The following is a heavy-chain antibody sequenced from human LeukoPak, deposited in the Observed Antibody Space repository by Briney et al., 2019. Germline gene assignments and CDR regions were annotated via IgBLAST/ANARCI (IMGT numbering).Heavy chain of an antibody. Sequence: ASVKVSCEASGYPFTAYLIHWVRQAPGQGPEWMAWISPKSGETHPAQKFRGRVTMTRDTSTSTAYMELSRLRSDDTAVYYCATSRGYSSGPFDYWGQGTLVTVSS. V-gene: IGHV1-2*02. D-gene: IGHD6-19*01. CDR3: ATSRGYSSGPFDY. CDR2: ISPKSGET. CDR1: GYPFTAYL. J-gene: IGHJ4*02.